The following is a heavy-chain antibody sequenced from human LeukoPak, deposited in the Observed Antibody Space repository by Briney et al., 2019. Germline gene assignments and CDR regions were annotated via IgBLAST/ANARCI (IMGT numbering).Heavy chain of an antibody. V-gene: IGHV4-34*01. Sequence: TSETLSLTCAVYGGSFSGYSWNWIRQPPVKGLEWIGEINHSGGTNYNASLKSRVTISVDTSKKQFSLKLSSVTAADTAVYYCARGVDYYGVWGQGTLVTVSS. J-gene: IGHJ4*02. D-gene: IGHD3-10*01. CDR2: INHSGGT. CDR1: GGSFSGYS. CDR3: ARGVDYYGV.